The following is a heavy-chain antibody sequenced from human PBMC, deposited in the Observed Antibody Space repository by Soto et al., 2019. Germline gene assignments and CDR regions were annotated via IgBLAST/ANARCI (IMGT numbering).Heavy chain of an antibody. Sequence: SETLSLTCTVSGGSIRNFYWIWIRQPPGKGLEWIGYVYYTGSTSYNPSLKRRVTFSADSSRGQFSLRLNSVTAADTAVYYCARTVLGPDLLADSFVDYYYYMDVWGQGTTVTVSS. CDR3: ARTVLGPDLLADSFVDYYYYMDV. J-gene: IGHJ6*03. CDR1: GGSIRNFY. D-gene: IGHD3-9*01. CDR2: VYYTGST. V-gene: IGHV4-59*08.